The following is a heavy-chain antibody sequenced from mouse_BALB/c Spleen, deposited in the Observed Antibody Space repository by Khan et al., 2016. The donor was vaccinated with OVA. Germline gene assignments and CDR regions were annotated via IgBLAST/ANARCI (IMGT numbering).Heavy chain of an antibody. CDR1: GYTFTSYW. CDR3: ARAMGGNVPLDY. V-gene: IGHV1S41*01. Sequence: DLVKPGASVKLSCKASGYTFTSYWINWIKQRPGQGLEWIGRIAPGSGSTYYNEMFKGKATLTVDTSSSTAYIQLSSLSSEDSAVYFCARAMGGNVPLDYWGQGTTLTVSS. CDR2: IAPGSGST. D-gene: IGHD1-1*02. J-gene: IGHJ2*01.